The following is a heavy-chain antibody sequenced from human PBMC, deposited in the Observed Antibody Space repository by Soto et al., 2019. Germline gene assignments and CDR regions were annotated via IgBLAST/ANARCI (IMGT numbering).Heavy chain of an antibody. J-gene: IGHJ4*02. V-gene: IGHV1-18*01. CDR2: ISAYNGNT. Sequence: QVQLVQSGAEVKKPGASVKVSCKASGYTFTNFGISWVRQAPGQGLEWMGWISAYNGNTNYAQNFQGRVTTTTHTSTSTAYMELRSLTSYDTAVYYCARGVTPIDYWGQGTLVTVSS. CDR3: ARGVTPIDY. CDR1: GYTFTNFG. D-gene: IGHD2-21*02.